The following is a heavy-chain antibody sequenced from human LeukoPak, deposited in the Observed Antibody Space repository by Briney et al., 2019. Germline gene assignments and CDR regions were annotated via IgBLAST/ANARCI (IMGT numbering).Heavy chain of an antibody. D-gene: IGHD2-15*01. Sequence: PGGSLRFSYSVSGFTFSTYAMNGVRQAPGKGLEWVSGISGSGGSTYYADSVKGRFTISRDNSKNTLYLQMNSLSAEDTAVYYCAKRQLSWSRGICYSGLVLHYWGQGTLVTVSS. CDR3: AKRQLSWSRGICYSGLVLHY. J-gene: IGHJ4*02. CDR1: GFTFSTYA. V-gene: IGHV3-23*01. CDR2: ISGSGGST.